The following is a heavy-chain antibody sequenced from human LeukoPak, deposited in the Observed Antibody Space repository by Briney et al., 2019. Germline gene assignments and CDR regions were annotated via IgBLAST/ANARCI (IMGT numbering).Heavy chain of an antibody. Sequence: ASVKVSCKASGGTFSSYAISWVRQAPGQGLEWMGRIIPILGIANYAQKFQGRVTITADKSTSTAYMELSSLRSEDTAVYYCARGYYDSSGYYSYYFDYWGQGTLVTVSS. CDR2: IIPILGIA. CDR3: ARGYYDSSGYYSYYFDY. J-gene: IGHJ4*02. V-gene: IGHV1-69*04. CDR1: GGTFSSYA. D-gene: IGHD3-22*01.